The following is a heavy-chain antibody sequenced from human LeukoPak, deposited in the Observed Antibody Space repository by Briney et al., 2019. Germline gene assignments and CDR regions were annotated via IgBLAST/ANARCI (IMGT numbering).Heavy chain of an antibody. V-gene: IGHV3-74*01. CDR1: GFTFSSYW. CDR2: INSDGSNT. CDR3: AREDLYPGVDY. Sequence: GGSLRLSCAASGFTFSSYWMHWVRQAPGQGLVWVSRINSDGSNTRYADSVKGRFTISRDNAKKTLYLQMNSLRAEDTAVYYCAREDLYPGVDYWGQGTLVTVSS. D-gene: IGHD3-10*01. J-gene: IGHJ4*02.